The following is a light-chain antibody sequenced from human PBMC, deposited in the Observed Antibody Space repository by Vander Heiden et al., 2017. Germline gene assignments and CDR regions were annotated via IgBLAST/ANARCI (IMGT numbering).Light chain of an antibody. CDR1: SLRSYY. CDR2: GKN. Sequence: SSELPQTPAVSVSLGETARITCHGDSLRSYYARWYQQKPGQAPVRVIYGKNNRPSGIPDRFSGSSSGNTASFSITGAQAEDEADDYCNSRDSSGNDLVFGGGTKLTVL. CDR3: NSRDSSGNDLV. J-gene: IGLJ3*02. V-gene: IGLV3-19*01.